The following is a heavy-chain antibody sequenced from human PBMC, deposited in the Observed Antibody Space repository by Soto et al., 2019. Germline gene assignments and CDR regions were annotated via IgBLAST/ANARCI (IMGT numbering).Heavy chain of an antibody. CDR1: GFTFSSSS. J-gene: IGHJ4*02. Sequence: GGSLRLSCAASGFTFSSSSMNWVRQAPGKGLEWVSYISSSSSTIYYADSVKGRFTISRDNDNNSLYLQMNSLRAEDTAVYYCARDYCRSSSCRFDYWGQGTLVTVSS. CDR3: ARDYCRSSSCRFDY. V-gene: IGHV3-48*01. CDR2: ISSSSSTI. D-gene: IGHD2-2*01.